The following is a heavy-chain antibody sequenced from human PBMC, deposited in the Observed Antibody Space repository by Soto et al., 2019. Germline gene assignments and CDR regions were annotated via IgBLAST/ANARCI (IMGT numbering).Heavy chain of an antibody. J-gene: IGHJ4*02. V-gene: IGHV1-69*01. D-gene: IGHD3-22*01. Sequence: QVQLVQSGAEVKKPGSSVKVSCKASGGTFISYAISWVRQAPGQGLEWMGGIIPIFGTANYAKKFQGRVTIPAYESTITDYMELSRLRSEDTAVYYCAREGSSGYYGNYFDYWGQGTLVTVS. CDR1: GGTFISYA. CDR2: IIPIFGTA. CDR3: AREGSSGYYGNYFDY.